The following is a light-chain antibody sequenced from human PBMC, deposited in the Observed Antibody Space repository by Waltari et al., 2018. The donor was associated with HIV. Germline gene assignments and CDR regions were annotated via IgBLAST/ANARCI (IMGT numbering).Light chain of an antibody. CDR1: RSHLRRNY. V-gene: IGLV1-47*01. J-gene: IGLJ2*01. CDR3: AAWDDSLSATV. CDR2: MSG. Sequence: QSVLIQPPSASGTPGQRVTISCSGRRSHLRRNYVHWYQQLPGTAPKLLTYMSGQRPSGVPDRFSESKSGTSASLAISGLRSEDEAEYYCAAWDDSLSATVFGGGTKLTVL.